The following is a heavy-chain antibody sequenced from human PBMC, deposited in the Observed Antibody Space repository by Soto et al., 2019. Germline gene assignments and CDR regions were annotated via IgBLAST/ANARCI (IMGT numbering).Heavy chain of an antibody. V-gene: IGHV1-2*04. CDR2: INPNSGGT. CDR1: GYTFTGYY. J-gene: IGHJ4*02. D-gene: IGHD6-13*01. Sequence: ASVKVSCKASGYTFTGYYMHWVRQAPGQGLEWMGWINPNSGGTNYAQKFQGWVTMTRDTSISTAYMELSRLRSDDTAVYYCARGYSSSWYFGYFDYWGQGTLVTVSS. CDR3: ARGYSSSWYFGYFDY.